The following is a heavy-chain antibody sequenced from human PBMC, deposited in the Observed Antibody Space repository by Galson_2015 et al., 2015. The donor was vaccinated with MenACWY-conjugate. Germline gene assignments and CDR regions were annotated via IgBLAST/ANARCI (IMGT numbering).Heavy chain of an antibody. V-gene: IGHV3-48*02. CDR1: GFTFSTNS. D-gene: IGHD5-18*01. Sequence: LRLSCADSGFTFSTNSVNWVRQAPGKGLEGVSYISSSSSTIYYADSVKGRFTISRDNAKNSLYLQMHTLRDEDTAMYYCARVPGYSYGYYDWWGQGTLVTVSS. J-gene: IGHJ4*02. CDR2: ISSSSSTI. CDR3: ARVPGYSYGYYDW.